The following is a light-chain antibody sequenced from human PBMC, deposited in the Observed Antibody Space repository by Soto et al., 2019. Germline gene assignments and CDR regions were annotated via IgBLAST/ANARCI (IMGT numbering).Light chain of an antibody. V-gene: IGLV1-40*01. J-gene: IGLJ2*01. CDR2: GNI. Sequence: QSVLTQPPSVSGAPGQRVTISCTGSSSNIGAGYDVHWYLQLPGTAPKLLIYGNINRPSGVPDRFSGSKSGTSASLAITGLEDEDEADYYCQSYDSSLSGVVFGGGTKLPVL. CDR3: QSYDSSLSGVV. CDR1: SSNIGAGYD.